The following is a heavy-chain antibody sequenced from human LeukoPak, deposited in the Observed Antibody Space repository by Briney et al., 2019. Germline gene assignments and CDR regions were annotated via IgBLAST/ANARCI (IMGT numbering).Heavy chain of an antibody. CDR1: GFTVSSNY. D-gene: IGHD5-24*01. CDR3: ARARDGYNPYFDY. J-gene: IGHJ4*02. CDR2: IYSGGST. V-gene: IGHV3-66*01. Sequence: PGGSLRLYCAASGFTVSSNYMSWVRQAPGKGLEWVSVIYSGGSTYYADSVKGRFTISRDNSKNTLYLQMNSLRAEDTAVYYCARARDGYNPYFDYWGQGTLVTVSS.